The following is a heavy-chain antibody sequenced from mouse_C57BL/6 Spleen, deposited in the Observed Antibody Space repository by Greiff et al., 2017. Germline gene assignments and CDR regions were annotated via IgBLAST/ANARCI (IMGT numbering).Heavy chain of an antibody. V-gene: IGHV1-55*01. D-gene: IGHD1-1*01. CDR2: IYPGSGST. Sequence: QVHVKQPGAELVKPGASVKMSCKASGYTFTSYWITWVKQRPGQGLEWIGDIYPGSGSTNYNEKFKSKATLTVDTSSSTAYMQLSSLTSEDSAVYYCARWHYYGSSYGAMDYWGQGTSVTVSS. CDR3: ARWHYYGSSYGAMDY. CDR1: GYTFTSYW. J-gene: IGHJ4*01.